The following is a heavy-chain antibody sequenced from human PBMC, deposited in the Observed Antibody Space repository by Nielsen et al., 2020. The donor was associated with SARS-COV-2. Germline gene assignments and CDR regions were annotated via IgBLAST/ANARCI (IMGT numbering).Heavy chain of an antibody. CDR2: IYSGGST. CDR3: ARVSSYYDFWSGYLYYFDY. CDR1: GFTFSSYD. D-gene: IGHD3-3*01. J-gene: IGHJ4*02. V-gene: IGHV3-53*01. Sequence: GESLKISCAASGFTFSSYDMHWVRQATGKGLEWVSVIYSGGSTYYADSVKGRFTISRHNSKNTLYLQMNSLRAEDTAVYYCARVSSYYDFWSGYLYYFDYWGQGTLVTVSS.